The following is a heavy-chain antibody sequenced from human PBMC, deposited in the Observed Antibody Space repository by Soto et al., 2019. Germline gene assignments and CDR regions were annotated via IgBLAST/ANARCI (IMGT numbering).Heavy chain of an antibody. CDR1: GFTFSSYS. Sequence: GGSLRLSCAASGFTFSSYSMNWVRQAPGKGLEWVSYISSSSSTIYYADSVKGRFTISRDNAKNTLYLQMNNLRAEDTAVYYCTRPGYNYGLDYWGQGALVTVSS. CDR3: TRPGYNYGLDY. V-gene: IGHV3-48*01. CDR2: ISSSSSTI. J-gene: IGHJ4*02. D-gene: IGHD5-18*01.